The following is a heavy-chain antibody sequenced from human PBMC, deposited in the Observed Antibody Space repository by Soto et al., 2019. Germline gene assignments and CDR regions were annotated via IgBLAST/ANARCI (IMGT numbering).Heavy chain of an antibody. D-gene: IGHD2-2*01. CDR2: IYYSGST. CDR3: ARHDICSTTICHNWFDP. J-gene: IGHJ5*02. CDR1: GGSVSSGSYY. Sequence: SETLSLTGTVSGGSVSSGSYYWSRIRQPPGKGLEWIGYIYYSGSTNYNPSLKSRVTISVDTSKNQFSLKLSSVTAADTAMYFCARHDICSTTICHNWFDPWGQGTLVTVSS. V-gene: IGHV4-61*01.